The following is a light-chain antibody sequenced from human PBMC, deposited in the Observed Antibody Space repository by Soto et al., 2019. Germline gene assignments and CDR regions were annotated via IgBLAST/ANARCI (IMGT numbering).Light chain of an antibody. Sequence: QSVLTQPPSASGTPGQRVTISCSGSRSNIGSKTVNWYQQVPGTAPKLLIYSNNQRPSGVPDRFSGSKSGTSASLAISGLQSEDQADYYCAAWDASLNGVVFGGGTQLTVL. CDR2: SNN. CDR3: AAWDASLNGVV. V-gene: IGLV1-44*01. J-gene: IGLJ2*01. CDR1: RSNIGSKT.